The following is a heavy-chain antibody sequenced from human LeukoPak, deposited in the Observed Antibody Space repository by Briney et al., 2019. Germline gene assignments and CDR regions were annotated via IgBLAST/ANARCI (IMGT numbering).Heavy chain of an antibody. V-gene: IGHV5-51*01. CDR3: ARTTAIRAFDI. Sequence: GESLKIFCKGSGYSFTSYWIGWVRPMPGKGLEWMGIIYPGDSDTRYSPSFQGQVTISADKSISTAYLQWSSLKASDTAMYYCARTTAIRAFDIWGQGTMVTVSS. CDR2: IYPGDSDT. D-gene: IGHD2-21*02. J-gene: IGHJ3*02. CDR1: GYSFTSYW.